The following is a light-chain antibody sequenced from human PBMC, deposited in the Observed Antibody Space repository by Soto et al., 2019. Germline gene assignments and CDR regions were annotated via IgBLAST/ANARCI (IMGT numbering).Light chain of an antibody. CDR3: QQYGSSPFT. J-gene: IGKJ4*01. Sequence: EIVLTQSPGTLSLSPGERATLSCRASQSVSSSYLAWYQQKPGQAPRLLIYGASSRATGIPDRFSGSGSGTDFTLTISGLEPEDCAVYYCQQYGSSPFTFGGGTKVEIK. V-gene: IGKV3-20*01. CDR1: QSVSSSY. CDR2: GAS.